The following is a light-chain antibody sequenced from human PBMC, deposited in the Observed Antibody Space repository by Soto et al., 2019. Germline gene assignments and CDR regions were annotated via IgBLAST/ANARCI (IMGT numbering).Light chain of an antibody. CDR3: CSYAGRYTVL. V-gene: IGLV2-11*01. J-gene: IGLJ2*01. Sequence: QSVLTQPRSVSGSPGQSVTISCTGTSSDVGGYNYVSWYQQHPGKAPKLMIYDVSQRPSGVPDRFSGSKSGNTASLTISGLQAEDEADYYCCSYAGRYTVLFGGGTKLTVL. CDR1: SSDVGGYNY. CDR2: DVS.